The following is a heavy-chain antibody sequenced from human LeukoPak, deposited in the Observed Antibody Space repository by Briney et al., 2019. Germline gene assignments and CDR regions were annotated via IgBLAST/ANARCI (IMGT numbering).Heavy chain of an antibody. D-gene: IGHD4/OR15-4a*01. J-gene: IGHJ4*02. CDR2: ISYDGSNK. CDR1: GFTFSSYA. V-gene: IGHV3-30*18. CDR3: AKSPTDYDALDY. Sequence: GGSLRLSCAASGFTFSSYAMHWVRQAPGKGLEWVAVISYDGSNKYYADSVKGRFTISRDNSKNTLYLQMNSLRAEDTAVYYCAKSPTDYDALDYWGQGTLVTVSS.